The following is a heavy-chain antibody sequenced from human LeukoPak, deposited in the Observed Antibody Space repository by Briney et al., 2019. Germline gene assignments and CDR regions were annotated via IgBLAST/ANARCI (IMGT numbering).Heavy chain of an antibody. CDR3: AKVATWTYFDY. J-gene: IGHJ4*02. Sequence: GGSLRLSCAAYGFTFSGYAMSWVRQGPGKGLEWVSVTSGSGGSTNYADSVKGRFTISRDNSKNTLYLQMNSLRAEDTAVYYCAKVATWTYFDYWGQGTLVTVSS. CDR2: TSGSGGST. CDR1: GFTFSGYA. V-gene: IGHV3-23*01. D-gene: IGHD3/OR15-3a*01.